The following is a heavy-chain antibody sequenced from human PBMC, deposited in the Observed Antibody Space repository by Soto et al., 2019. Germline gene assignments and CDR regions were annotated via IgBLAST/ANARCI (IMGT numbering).Heavy chain of an antibody. Sequence: SETLSLTCAVYGGSFSGYYWSWIRQPPGKGLEWIGEINHSGSTNYNPSLKSRVTISVDTSKNQFSLKLSSVTAADTAVYYCARGRITMVRGSYWSYWGQGTLVTVS. CDR2: INHSGST. CDR3: ARGRITMVRGSYWSY. D-gene: IGHD3-10*01. CDR1: GGSFSGYY. V-gene: IGHV4-34*01. J-gene: IGHJ4*02.